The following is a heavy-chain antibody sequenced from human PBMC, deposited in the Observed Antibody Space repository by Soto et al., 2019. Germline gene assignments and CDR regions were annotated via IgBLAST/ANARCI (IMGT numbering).Heavy chain of an antibody. Sequence: PSETLSLTCTVSGGSISSYYWSWIRQPPGKGLEWIGYIYYSGSTNYNPSLKSRVTISVDTSKNQFSLKLSSVTAADTAVYYCARDYYDSSGMSHFDYWGQGTLVTVSS. J-gene: IGHJ4*02. V-gene: IGHV4-59*01. CDR3: ARDYYDSSGMSHFDY. D-gene: IGHD3-22*01. CDR1: GGSISSYY. CDR2: IYYSGST.